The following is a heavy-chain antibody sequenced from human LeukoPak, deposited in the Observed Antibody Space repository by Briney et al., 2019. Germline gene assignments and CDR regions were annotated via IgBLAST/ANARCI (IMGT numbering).Heavy chain of an antibody. CDR1: GYSFTSYW. J-gene: IGHJ4*02. Sequence: GESLKISCEGSGYSFTSYWIGWVRQMPGKGLEWMGIIYPADSDTRYSPSFQGQVTISSDKSISTAYLQWSSLKASDTAMYYCARAYYYDSSALTPFDYWGQGTLVTVSS. CDR3: ARAYYYDSSALTPFDY. D-gene: IGHD3-22*01. CDR2: IYPADSDT. V-gene: IGHV5-51*01.